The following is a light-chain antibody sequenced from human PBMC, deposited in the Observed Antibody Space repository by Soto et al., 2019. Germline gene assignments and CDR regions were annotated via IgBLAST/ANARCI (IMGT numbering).Light chain of an antibody. Sequence: PGERATLSCRASQSVDSRYLAWFQQKPGQAPRLLIYGASSRATGIPDRFSGSGSGTDFTLTISRLEPEDFAVYYCQQYGGSPWTFGQGTKVDIK. J-gene: IGKJ1*01. CDR3: QQYGGSPWT. CDR1: QSVDSRY. V-gene: IGKV3-20*01. CDR2: GAS.